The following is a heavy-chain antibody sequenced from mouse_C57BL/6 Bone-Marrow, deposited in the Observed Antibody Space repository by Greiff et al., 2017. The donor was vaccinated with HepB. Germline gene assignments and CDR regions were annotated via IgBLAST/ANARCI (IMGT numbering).Heavy chain of an antibody. CDR2: IYPRSGNT. CDR3: ASWDGSTLYFDV. J-gene: IGHJ1*03. D-gene: IGHD1-1*01. CDR1: GYTFTSYG. V-gene: IGHV1-81*01. Sequence: QVHVKQSGAELARPGASVKLSCKASGYTFTSYGISWVKQRTGQGLEWIGEIYPRSGNTYYNEKFKGKATLTADKSSSTAYMELRSLTSEDSAVYFCASWDGSTLYFDVWGTGTTVTVSS.